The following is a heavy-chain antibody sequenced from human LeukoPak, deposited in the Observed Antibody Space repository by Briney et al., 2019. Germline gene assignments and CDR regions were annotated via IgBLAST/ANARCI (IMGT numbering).Heavy chain of an antibody. J-gene: IGHJ4*02. Sequence: ASVKVSCKASGGTFSSYAISWVRQAPGQGLEWMGGIIPILGTANYAQKFQGRVTITTDESTSTAYMELSSLRSEDTAVYYCATGLAAAGFYFDYWGQGTLVTVSS. D-gene: IGHD6-13*01. CDR2: IIPILGTA. CDR1: GGTFSSYA. V-gene: IGHV1-69*05. CDR3: ATGLAAAGFYFDY.